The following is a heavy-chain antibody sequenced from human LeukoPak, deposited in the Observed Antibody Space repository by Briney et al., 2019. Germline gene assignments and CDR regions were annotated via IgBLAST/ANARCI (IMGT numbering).Heavy chain of an antibody. Sequence: GGSLRLSCAASGFTFSSYWMSWVRQTPGKGLEWVSSITRGSIYTFYADSVKGRFTISRDNAKNSLSLQMNSLRAEDTAVYYCARDPYNGSYGDDYYYYMDVWGKGTTVTISS. CDR2: ITRGSIYT. CDR1: GFTFSSYW. D-gene: IGHD1-26*01. CDR3: ARDPYNGSYGDDYYYYMDV. J-gene: IGHJ6*03. V-gene: IGHV3-21*01.